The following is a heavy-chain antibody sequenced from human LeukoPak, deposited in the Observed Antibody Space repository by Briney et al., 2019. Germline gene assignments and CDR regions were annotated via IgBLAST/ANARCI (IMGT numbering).Heavy chain of an antibody. CDR1: GGSISVSNC. Sequence: SETLSLTCAVSGGSISVSNCWNWVRQPPGKGLEWIGEIYHSGSTNYNPSLKSRITISIAKSKNQFSLKLSSVTAADTAVYYCARGRYGDFPYDYWGQGTLVTVSS. CDR2: IYHSGST. J-gene: IGHJ4*02. V-gene: IGHV4-4*02. D-gene: IGHD4-17*01. CDR3: ARGRYGDFPYDY.